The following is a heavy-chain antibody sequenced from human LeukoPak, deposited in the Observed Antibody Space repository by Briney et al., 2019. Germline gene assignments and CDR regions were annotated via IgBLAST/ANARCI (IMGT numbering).Heavy chain of an antibody. D-gene: IGHD6-13*01. V-gene: IGHV4-34*01. CDR3: ARGAGRYYYYYMDV. CDR1: GGSFSGYY. CDR2: INHSGST. Sequence: TSETLSLTCAVYGGSFSGYYWSWIRQPPGKGLEWIGEINHSGSTNYNPSLKSRVTMSVDTSKNQFSLKLSSVTAADTAVYYCARGAGRYYYYYMDVWGKGTTVTVSS. J-gene: IGHJ6*03.